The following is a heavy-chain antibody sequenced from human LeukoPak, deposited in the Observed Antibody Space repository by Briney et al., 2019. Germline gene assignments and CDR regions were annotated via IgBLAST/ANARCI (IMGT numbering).Heavy chain of an antibody. D-gene: IGHD3-10*01. J-gene: IGHJ4*02. Sequence: SETLSLTCTVSGGSISSSRFYGGWIRQPPGKGLEWIASIYYSGSTYYNPSLKSRVTISVDTSKNQFALKVSSVTAADTALYYCARHQFYGSGSYYFDYWGQGTLVTVSS. CDR1: GGSISSSRFY. CDR3: ARHQFYGSGSYYFDY. V-gene: IGHV4-39*01. CDR2: IYYSGST.